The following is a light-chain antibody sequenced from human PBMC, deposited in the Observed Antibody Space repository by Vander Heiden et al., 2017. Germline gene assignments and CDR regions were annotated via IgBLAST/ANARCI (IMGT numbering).Light chain of an antibody. CDR1: QSINTY. Sequence: DIQMTQSPSSLSASVGDRVTVTCQASQSINTYLNWYQQKPGKAPELLIYAASSLQNGVPPRFSGSGSGTDFTLTISSLQSEDFASYYCQQSYSTPRTFGQGTKLEIK. CDR3: QQSYSTPRT. J-gene: IGKJ2*01. CDR2: AAS. V-gene: IGKV1-39*01.